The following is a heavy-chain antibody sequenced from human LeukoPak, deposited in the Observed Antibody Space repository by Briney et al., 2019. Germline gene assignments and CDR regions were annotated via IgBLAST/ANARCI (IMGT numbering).Heavy chain of an antibody. J-gene: IGHJ5*01. CDR2: ISHSGYT. V-gene: IGHV4-59*01. CDR3: ARGRNDNGGMFFDS. Sequence: SETLSLTCTVSGDSMRSFYWGWIRQAPGKGLEWIGFISHSGYTSYSPSLKSRVAISVDTSKRHFSLRLSFMTAADTAIYYCARGRNDNGGMFFDSWAQGNLVTVSS. CDR1: GDSMRSFY. D-gene: IGHD4-23*01.